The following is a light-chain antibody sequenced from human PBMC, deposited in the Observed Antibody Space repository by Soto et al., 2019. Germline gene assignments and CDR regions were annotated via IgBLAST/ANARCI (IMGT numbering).Light chain of an antibody. CDR3: RQGIKTLT. V-gene: IGKV2-28*01. CDR2: LGS. CDR1: QSLLHSDGYNY. J-gene: IGKJ5*01. Sequence: DIVMTQSPLSLPVTPGEPASISCRSSQSLLHSDGYNYLDWYLQKPGQSPQLLIYLGSTRAAGVSDRFSGSGSGTDFTLHISRVEAEDVGGYYCRQGIKTLTFGQGTRLEIK.